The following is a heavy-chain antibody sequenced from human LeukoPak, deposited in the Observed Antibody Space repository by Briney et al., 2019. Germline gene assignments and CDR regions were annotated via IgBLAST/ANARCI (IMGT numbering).Heavy chain of an antibody. J-gene: IGHJ4*02. CDR1: GYTFTSFD. CDR3: ARGPPNWGMVGY. CDR2: MKSNNGHT. D-gene: IGHD7-27*01. Sequence: ASVKVSCKASGYTFTSFDFNWVRQATGQGLEWMGWMKSNNGHTGYAQKFQGRVTMTRDTSISTAYMELSSPTFEDTAVYYCARGPPNWGMVGYWGQGTLVTVSS. V-gene: IGHV1-8*01.